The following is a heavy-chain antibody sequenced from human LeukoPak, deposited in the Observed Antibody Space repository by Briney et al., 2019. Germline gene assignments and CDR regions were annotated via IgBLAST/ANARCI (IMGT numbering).Heavy chain of an antibody. Sequence: GGSLRLSCAASGFTFSSYGMHWVRQAPGKGLEWVAVIWYDGSNKYYADSVKGRFTISRDNSKNTLYLQMNSLRAEDTAVYYCARDLGWELLRGVDYWGQGTLATVSS. J-gene: IGHJ4*02. D-gene: IGHD1-26*01. CDR2: IWYDGSNK. CDR3: ARDLGWELLRGVDY. CDR1: GFTFSSYG. V-gene: IGHV3-33*01.